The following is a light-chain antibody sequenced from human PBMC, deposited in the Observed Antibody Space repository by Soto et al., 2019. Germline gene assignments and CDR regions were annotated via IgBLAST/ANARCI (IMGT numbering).Light chain of an antibody. CDR2: GAS. V-gene: IGKV3-15*01. CDR3: QQYNDWPPLFT. J-gene: IGKJ3*01. Sequence: EIVMTQSPATLSVSPGERATISCRASQSVSSNLAWYQQKPGQAPRLLIYGASTRATGIPARFSGSGSGTEFTLTISSLQSEDFAVYYCQQYNDWPPLFTFGPGTKIDF. CDR1: QSVSSN.